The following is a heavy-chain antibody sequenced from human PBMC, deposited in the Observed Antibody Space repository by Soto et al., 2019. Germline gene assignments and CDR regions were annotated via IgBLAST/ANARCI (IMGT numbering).Heavy chain of an antibody. CDR2: ISYDGSNK. D-gene: IGHD3-10*01. CDR1: GFTFSSYG. CDR3: LGELYLTQSPYFDY. J-gene: IGHJ4*02. V-gene: IGHV3-30*03. Sequence: QVQLVESGGGVVQPGRSLRLSCAASGFTFSSYGMHWVRQAPGKGLEWVAVISYDGSNKYYADSVKGRFTISRDNSKNTLYLQMNSLRAEDTAVYYCLGELYLTQSPYFDYWGQGTLVTVSS.